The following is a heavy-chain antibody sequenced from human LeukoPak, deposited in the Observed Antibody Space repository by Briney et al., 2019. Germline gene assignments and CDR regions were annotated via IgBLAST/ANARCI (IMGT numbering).Heavy chain of an antibody. D-gene: IGHD1-26*01. V-gene: IGHV3-15*01. CDR3: TTYRSPPRATTLDY. J-gene: IGHJ4*02. CDR2: IKSKTDGGTT. Sequence: PGGSLRLSCAASGFTFSNAWMSWVRQAPGKRLEWAGRIKSKTDGGTTDYAAPVKGRFTISRDDSKNTLYLQMNSLKTEDTAVYYCTTYRSPPRATTLDYWGQGTLVTVSS. CDR1: GFTFSNAW.